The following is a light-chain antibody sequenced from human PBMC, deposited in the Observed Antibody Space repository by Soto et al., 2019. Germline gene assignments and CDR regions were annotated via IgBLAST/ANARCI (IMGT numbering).Light chain of an antibody. CDR2: DVS. V-gene: IGLV2-14*01. J-gene: IGLJ1*01. CDR3: CSYTTSNTRQIV. CDR1: SSDVGGYNY. Sequence: QSVLTQPASVSGSPGQSIIISCTGTSSDVGGYNYVSWYQQQPGKAPKFMIYDVSNRPSGVSNRFSGSKSGNTASLTISGLQAEDEADYYCCSYTTSNTRQIVFGTGTKVTVL.